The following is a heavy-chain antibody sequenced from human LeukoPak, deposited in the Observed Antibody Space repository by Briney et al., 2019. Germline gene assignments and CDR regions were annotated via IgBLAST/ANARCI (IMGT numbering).Heavy chain of an antibody. V-gene: IGHV1-69*05. CDR2: IIPIFGTA. J-gene: IGHJ4*02. Sequence: SVKVSCKASGCTFSSYAISWVRQAPVQGLEWMGGIIPIFGTANYAQKFQGRVTITTDESTSTAYMELSSLRSEDTAVYYCAREVSYYFDYWGQGTLVTVSS. CDR1: GCTFSSYA. CDR3: AREVSYYFDY.